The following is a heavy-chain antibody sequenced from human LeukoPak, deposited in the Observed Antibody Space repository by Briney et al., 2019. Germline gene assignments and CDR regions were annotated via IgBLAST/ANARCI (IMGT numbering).Heavy chain of an antibody. J-gene: IGHJ4*02. CDR1: GFTFTNYS. Sequence: GGSLRLSCAASGFTFTNYSVHWVRQAPGKGLEWLSYISASSRTTVYADSVKGRFTISRDNAKKSLFLQMNSLRGEDTAVYYCVTGPVSGGYWGQGTLVTVSS. D-gene: IGHD3-16*01. CDR3: VTGPVSGGY. CDR2: ISASSRTT. V-gene: IGHV3-48*04.